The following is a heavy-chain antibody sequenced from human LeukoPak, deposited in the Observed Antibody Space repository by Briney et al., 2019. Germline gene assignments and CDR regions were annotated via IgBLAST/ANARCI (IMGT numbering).Heavy chain of an antibody. CDR1: GFTSSSYW. V-gene: IGHV3-74*01. D-gene: IGHD5-12*01. Sequence: GGSLRLSCAASGFTSSSYWMHWVRQAPGKGLVWVSRINSDGSNTNYADSVKGRSTTSRDNAKNTVYLQMNSLRAEDTAMYYCARDAGNSGYGCDLWGQGTLVTVSS. CDR3: ARDAGNSGYGCDL. CDR2: INSDGSNT. J-gene: IGHJ5*02.